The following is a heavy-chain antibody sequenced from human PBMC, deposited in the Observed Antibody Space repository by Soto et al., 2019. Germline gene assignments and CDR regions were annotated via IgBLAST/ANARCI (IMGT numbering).Heavy chain of an antibody. CDR2: VFYTGFT. D-gene: IGHD1-20*01. V-gene: IGHV4-39*01. CDR3: ATSQKGYNWNYFDH. CDR1: GASISGSYYY. J-gene: IGHJ4*02. Sequence: SETLSLTCAASGASISGSYYYWAWLRQSPGKGPEWIGSVFYTGFTSYSPSLESRVSVSVDTSKSQFSLKLSAVTAADTAVYYCATSQKGYNWNYFDHWGQGALVTVSS.